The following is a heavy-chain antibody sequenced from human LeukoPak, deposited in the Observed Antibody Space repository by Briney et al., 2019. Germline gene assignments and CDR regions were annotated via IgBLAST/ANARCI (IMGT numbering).Heavy chain of an antibody. J-gene: IGHJ5*02. Sequence: GGSLRLSCAASGFTFSDYYMSWIRQAQGQGLERVSYISSSGSTIYYADSVKGRFTISRDNAKNSLYLQMNSLRAEDTAVYYCARSWELQDWFDPWGQGTLVTVSS. CDR3: ARSWELQDWFDP. D-gene: IGHD1-26*01. CDR2: ISSSGSTI. CDR1: GFTFSDYY. V-gene: IGHV3-11*01.